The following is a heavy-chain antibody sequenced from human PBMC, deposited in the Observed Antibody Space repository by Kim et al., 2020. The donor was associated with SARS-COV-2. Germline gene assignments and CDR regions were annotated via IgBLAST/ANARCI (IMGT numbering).Heavy chain of an antibody. D-gene: IGHD3-3*01. Sequence: PSLKSRVTISVDTSKNQFSLKLSSVTAADTAVYYCASGITIFGVVTRFDPWGQGTLVTVSS. V-gene: IGHV4-39*01. CDR3: ASGITIFGVVTRFDP. J-gene: IGHJ5*02.